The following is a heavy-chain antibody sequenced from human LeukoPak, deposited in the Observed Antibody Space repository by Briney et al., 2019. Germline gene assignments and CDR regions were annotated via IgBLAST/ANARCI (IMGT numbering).Heavy chain of an antibody. D-gene: IGHD1-1*01. CDR2: IKSKTDGATT. Sequence: GGSLPLSCAASGFTFSNAWMSWVRQAPGKGLEWVGRIKSKTDGATTDSAAPVKGRFTISRDDSKNTLYLQMNSLKTEDTAVYYCTTDLHNLHGYWGQGTLVTVSS. V-gene: IGHV3-15*01. J-gene: IGHJ4*02. CDR3: TTDLHNLHGY. CDR1: GFTFSNAW.